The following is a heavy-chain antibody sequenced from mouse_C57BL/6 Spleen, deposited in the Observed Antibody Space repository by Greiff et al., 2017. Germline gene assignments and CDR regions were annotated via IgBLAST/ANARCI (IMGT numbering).Heavy chain of an antibody. D-gene: IGHD1-1*01. Sequence: QVQLQQPGAELVMPGASVKLSCKASGYTFTSYWMHWVKQRPGQGLEWIGEIDPSDSYTNYNQKFKGKSTLTVDKSSSTAYMQLSSLTSEDSAVYYCASEVAPYYAMDYWGQGTSVTVSS. V-gene: IGHV1-69*01. CDR3: ASEVAPYYAMDY. CDR2: IDPSDSYT. CDR1: GYTFTSYW. J-gene: IGHJ4*01.